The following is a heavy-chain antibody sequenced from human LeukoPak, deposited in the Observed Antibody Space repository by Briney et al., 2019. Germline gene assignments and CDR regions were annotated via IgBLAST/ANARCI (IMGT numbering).Heavy chain of an antibody. J-gene: IGHJ4*02. Sequence: HAGGSLRLSCAASGFTFSSYSMNWVRQAPGKGLEWVSYISSSSSTIYYADSVKGRFTISRDNAKNSLYLQMNSLRAEDTAVYYCAKEGGGYSYGRTYYFDYWGQGTLVTVSS. CDR1: GFTFSSYS. V-gene: IGHV3-48*04. CDR2: ISSSSSTI. D-gene: IGHD5-18*01. CDR3: AKEGGGYSYGRTYYFDY.